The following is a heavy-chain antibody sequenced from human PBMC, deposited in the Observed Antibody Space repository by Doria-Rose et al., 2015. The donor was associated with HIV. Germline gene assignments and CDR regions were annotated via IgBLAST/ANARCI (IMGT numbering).Heavy chain of an antibody. Sequence: VQLVRSGGGLVQPGRSLRLSCVGSGFSFESYAMHWVRLAPGKGLEWVAGISWDSGAKGNADSVEGRFTISRDNAKKPVYLEMRSLRPEDTAFYYCAKAPIIGPKYYFYMDVWGKGTSVTVSS. V-gene: IGHV3-9*01. CDR3: AKAPIIGPKYYFYMDV. D-gene: IGHD3-3*01. J-gene: IGHJ6*03. CDR2: ISWDSGAK. CDR1: GFSFESYA.